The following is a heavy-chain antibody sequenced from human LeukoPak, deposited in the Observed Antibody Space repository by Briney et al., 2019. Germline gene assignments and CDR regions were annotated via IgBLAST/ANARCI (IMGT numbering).Heavy chain of an antibody. Sequence: PGGSLRLSCAASGFTFSSYSMNWVRQAPGKGLEWVSYISSSSSTIYYADSVKGRFTISRDNAKNSLYLQMNSLRAEDTAVYYCARDGRFGGFYFDYWGQGTLVTVSS. V-gene: IGHV3-48*01. CDR3: ARDGRFGGFYFDY. D-gene: IGHD3-10*01. CDR1: GFTFSSYS. J-gene: IGHJ4*02. CDR2: ISSSSSTI.